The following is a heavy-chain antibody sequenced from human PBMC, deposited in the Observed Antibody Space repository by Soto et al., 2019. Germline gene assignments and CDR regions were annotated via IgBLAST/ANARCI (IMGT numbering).Heavy chain of an antibody. Sequence: PSETLSLTCIVSGGSIKVGGYYWGWIRQPPGKGLEWLATIYYSGTTYYNPSLKSRLTISVDTSNNHFSLELRTVTAADTAFYYCARLAYSDYSARGQGTPVPVSP. J-gene: IGHJ4*02. V-gene: IGHV4-39*02. CDR1: GGSIKVGGYY. D-gene: IGHD5-12*01. CDR2: IYYSGTT. CDR3: ARLAYSDYSA.